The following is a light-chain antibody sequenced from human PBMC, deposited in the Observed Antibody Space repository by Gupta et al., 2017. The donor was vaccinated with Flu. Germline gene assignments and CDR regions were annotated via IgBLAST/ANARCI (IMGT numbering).Light chain of an antibody. CDR3: MQGTHWPPFT. J-gene: IGKJ2*01. V-gene: IGKV2-30*01. Sequence: SPRRLIYKISNRDSGVPDRLSGSGSGTDFTLNIRRVEAEDAGVYSCMQGTHWPPFTFVQGNKLAIK. CDR2: KIS.